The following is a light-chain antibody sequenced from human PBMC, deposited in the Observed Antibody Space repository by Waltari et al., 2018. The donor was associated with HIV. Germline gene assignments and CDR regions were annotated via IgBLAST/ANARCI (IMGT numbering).Light chain of an antibody. CDR2: EVS. V-gene: IGLV2-14*01. Sequence: QSALTQPASVSGSPGQSITISCTGTSNDVGGYKYVSWYQQHPGKAPKVVIYEVSNRRSGGSNRFSGSKSGNTASLTISGLQAEDEADDYCSSYASTSTRVFGGGTKLTVL. CDR1: SNDVGGYKY. CDR3: SSYASTSTRV. J-gene: IGLJ3*02.